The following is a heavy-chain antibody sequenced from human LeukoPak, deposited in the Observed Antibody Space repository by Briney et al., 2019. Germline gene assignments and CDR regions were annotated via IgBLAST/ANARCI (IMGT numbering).Heavy chain of an antibody. CDR2: ISGSGSIS. CDR3: AYLGLSSDWNDVPGPQIDH. D-gene: IGHD1-1*01. V-gene: IGHV3-23*01. Sequence: PGGSLRLSCTASGFTFTNYAMNWVRQAPGKGLEWVSTISGSGSISYYADSVKGRFTISRDDSKNTLYLQMNSLRADDTAVYYRAYLGLSSDWNDVPGPQIDHWGRGTLVSVSS. CDR1: GFTFTNYA. J-gene: IGHJ4*02.